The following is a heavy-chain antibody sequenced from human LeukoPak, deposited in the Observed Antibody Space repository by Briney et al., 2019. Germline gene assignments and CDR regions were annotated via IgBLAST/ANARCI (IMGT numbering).Heavy chain of an antibody. Sequence: SEALSLTCAVYGGSFSGYYWSWIPQPPGKGLEWIREINHSGRTNYNPSLKSRVTISVDTAKNQFSLKLSSVTAADTAVYYCARGFTMVRGVIITRFGYYYYGMDVWGKGTTVTVSS. CDR2: INHSGRT. CDR3: ARGFTMVRGVIITRFGYYYYGMDV. J-gene: IGHJ6*04. V-gene: IGHV4-34*01. CDR1: GGSFSGYY. D-gene: IGHD3-10*01.